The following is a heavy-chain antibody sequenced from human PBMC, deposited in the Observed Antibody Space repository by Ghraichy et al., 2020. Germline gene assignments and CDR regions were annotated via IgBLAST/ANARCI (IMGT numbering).Heavy chain of an antibody. CDR2: ISSSSSSI. CDR1: GFTFNSYS. D-gene: IGHD3-3*01. Sequence: GGSLRLSCVASGFTFNSYSMNWVRQAPGKGLEWLSYISSSSSSIFYADSVKGRFTISRDNAKNSLYVQMNSLRDEDTAVYYCARALSRDFWSGHRGHYGMDVWGQGTTVTVSS. J-gene: IGHJ6*02. CDR3: ARALSRDFWSGHRGHYGMDV. V-gene: IGHV3-48*02.